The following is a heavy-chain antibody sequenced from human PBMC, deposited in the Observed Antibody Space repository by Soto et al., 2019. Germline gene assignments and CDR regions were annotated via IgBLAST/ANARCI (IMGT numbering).Heavy chain of an antibody. CDR3: AREGGWYVDY. CDR2: IKADTTNT. D-gene: IGHD6-19*01. CDR1: GFTFSGYT. Sequence: QVQLVQSGAEEKKPGASVKVSCKASGFTFSGYTIHWVRQAPGQRLEWMGWIKADTTNTKYSQKFQGRVTITRDTSASTVYMDLSSLSSEDTAVYYCAREGGWYVDYWGQGTLVTVSS. J-gene: IGHJ4*02. V-gene: IGHV1-3*05.